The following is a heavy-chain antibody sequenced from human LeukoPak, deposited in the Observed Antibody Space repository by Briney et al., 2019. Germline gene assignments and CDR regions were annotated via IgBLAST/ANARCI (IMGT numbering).Heavy chain of an antibody. CDR2: IYYSGSA. CDR1: GGSISSGGYY. D-gene: IGHD3-9*01. J-gene: IGHJ4*02. Sequence: SQTLSLTCTVSGGSISSGGYYWSWIRQHPGKGLEWIGYIYYSGSAYYNPSLKSRVTISVDTSKNQFSLKLSSVTAADTAVYYCARSSALRYFDWFYFDYWGQGTLVTVSS. CDR3: ARSSALRYFDWFYFDY. V-gene: IGHV4-31*03.